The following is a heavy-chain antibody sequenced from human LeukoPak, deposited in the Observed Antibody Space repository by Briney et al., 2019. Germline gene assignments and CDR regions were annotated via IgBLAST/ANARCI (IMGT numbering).Heavy chain of an antibody. V-gene: IGHV3-23*01. D-gene: IGHD1-26*01. CDR1: GFTFSSYA. Sequence: GGSLRLSCAASGFTFSSYAMSWVRQAPGKGLEWVSAISGSGGSTYYTDSVKGRFTISRDNSKNTLYLQMNSLRAEDTAVYYCAKANSEVGCTPFDYWGQGTLVTVSS. CDR3: AKANSEVGCTPFDY. J-gene: IGHJ4*02. CDR2: ISGSGGST.